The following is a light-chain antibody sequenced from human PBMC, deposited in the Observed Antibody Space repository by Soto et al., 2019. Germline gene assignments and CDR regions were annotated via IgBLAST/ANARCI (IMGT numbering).Light chain of an antibody. CDR2: ASV. J-gene: IGKJ4*01. CDR1: QSISSY. Sequence: DIQMTQSPSSLSASVGDRVTITCRASQSISSYLNWYQQKAGSAHKVLIYASVTLESGVPSRFSGSGSGTNFSLTISSLQRDDLATYYCQQSSRPPLTFGGGTKVEI. CDR3: QQSSRPPLT. V-gene: IGKV1-39*01.